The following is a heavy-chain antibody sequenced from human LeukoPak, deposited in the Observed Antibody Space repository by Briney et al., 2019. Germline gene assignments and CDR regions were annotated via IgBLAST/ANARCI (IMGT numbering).Heavy chain of an antibody. D-gene: IGHD6-6*01. CDR2: IYYSGST. CDR3: ASLGGIAARPENGVGYYYYMDV. J-gene: IGHJ6*03. V-gene: IGHV4-39*01. CDR1: GGSISSSSYY. Sequence: PSGTLSLTCTVSGGSISSSSYYWGWIRQPPGKGLEWIGSIYYSGSTYYNPSLKSRVTISVDTSKNQFSLKLSSVTAADTAVYYCASLGGIAARPENGVGYYYYMDVWGKGTTVAVSS.